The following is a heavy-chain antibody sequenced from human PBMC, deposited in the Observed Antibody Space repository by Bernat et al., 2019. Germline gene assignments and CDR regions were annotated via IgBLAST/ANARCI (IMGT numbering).Heavy chain of an antibody. CDR2: IKSKTDGGTT. CDR1: GFTFSNAW. D-gene: IGHD3/OR15-3a*01. CDR3: TTEDWTDYYYGMDV. V-gene: IGHV3-15*01. J-gene: IGHJ6*02. Sequence: EVQLVESGGGLVKPGGSLRLSCAASGFTFSNAWMSWVRQAPGKGPEWVGRIKSKTDGGTTDYAAPVKGRFTISRDDSKNTLYLQMNSLKTEDTAVYYCTTEDWTDYYYGMDVWGQGTTVTVSS.